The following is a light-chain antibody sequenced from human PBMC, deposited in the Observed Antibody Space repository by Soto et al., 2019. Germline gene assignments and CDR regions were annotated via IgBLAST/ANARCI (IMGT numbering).Light chain of an antibody. J-gene: IGLJ3*02. CDR2: DSI. V-gene: IGLV1-40*01. CDR3: HFYDRRLSGSV. Sequence: QSVLTQPPSVSGSPGQRVTISCTGSSSNIGAGYDVHWYQQFPGRVPKLLIYDSINRPSGVPERFSASKSGTSASLAITGLYAEDEAVYYCHFYDRRLSGSVFVGGTKLPVL. CDR1: SSNIGAGYD.